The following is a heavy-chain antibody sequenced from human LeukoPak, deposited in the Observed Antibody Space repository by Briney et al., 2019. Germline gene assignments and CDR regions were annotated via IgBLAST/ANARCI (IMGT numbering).Heavy chain of an antibody. CDR1: GFTFSSYS. V-gene: IGHV3-48*01. J-gene: IGHJ1*01. D-gene: IGHD2-2*01. Sequence: GGSLRLSCAASGFTFSSYSMNWVRQAPGKGLEWVSYISSSSSTIYYADSVKGRFTISRDNAKNSLYLQMNSLRAEDTAVYYCARGVPDAIGYFQHWGQGTLVTVSS. CDR2: ISSSSSTI. CDR3: ARGVPDAIGYFQH.